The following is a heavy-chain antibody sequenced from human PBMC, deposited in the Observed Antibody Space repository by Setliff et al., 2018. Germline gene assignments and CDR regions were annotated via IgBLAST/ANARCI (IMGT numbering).Heavy chain of an antibody. V-gene: IGHV4-39*01. J-gene: IGHJ4*02. CDR2: IYYSGST. CDR1: GGSISSSSYY. CDR3: ASRITIFGVVD. Sequence: SETLSLTCTVSGGSISSSSYYWGWIRQPPGKGLEWIGSIYYSGSTYYNPSLKSRVTISVDTSKNQFSLKLSSVTAADTAVYYCASRITIFGVVDWGQGTLVTSPQ. D-gene: IGHD3-3*01.